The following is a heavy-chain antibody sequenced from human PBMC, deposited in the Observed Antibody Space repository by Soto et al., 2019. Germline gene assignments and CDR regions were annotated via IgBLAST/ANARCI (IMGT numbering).Heavy chain of an antibody. D-gene: IGHD3-3*01. CDR1: GFSLSTSGVG. J-gene: IGHJ4*02. CDR3: AHRRIFGVVQGFDY. Sequence: QITLKESGPTLVKPTQTLTLTCTFSGFSLSTSGVGVGWIRQPPGKALEWLALIYWDDDKRYSPSLKSRLTITKDTSKNQVFLTMTNMDPVDTAPYYCAHRRIFGVVQGFDYWGQGTLVTVSS. CDR2: IYWDDDK. V-gene: IGHV2-5*02.